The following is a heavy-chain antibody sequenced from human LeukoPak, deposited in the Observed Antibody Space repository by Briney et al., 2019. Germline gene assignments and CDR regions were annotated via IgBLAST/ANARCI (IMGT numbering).Heavy chain of an antibody. Sequence: PSKTLSLSCAVYGGSFSDYYWTWIRQPPGKGPEWIGDINHSGSANYNPSLKSRVTISVDRSRNLSYLGLSPVTVADTALYYCARERASNNYNNWLDPWGQGTLVTVSS. CDR2: INHSGSA. CDR1: GGSFSDYY. V-gene: IGHV4-34*01. D-gene: IGHD4-11*01. J-gene: IGHJ5*02. CDR3: ARERASNNYNNWLDP.